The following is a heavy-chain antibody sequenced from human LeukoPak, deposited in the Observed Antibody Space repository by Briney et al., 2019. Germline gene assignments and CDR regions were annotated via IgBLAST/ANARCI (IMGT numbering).Heavy chain of an antibody. Sequence: GGSLRLSCAASGFTFSSYGMHWVRQAPGKGLEWVAFIRYDGSNKYYADSVKGRFTISRDNSKNTLYLQMNSLRAEDTAVYYCAKDPCSSTSCYVDYWGQGTLVTVSS. CDR1: GFTFSSYG. J-gene: IGHJ4*02. D-gene: IGHD2-2*01. CDR2: IRYDGSNK. V-gene: IGHV3-30*02. CDR3: AKDPCSSTSCYVDY.